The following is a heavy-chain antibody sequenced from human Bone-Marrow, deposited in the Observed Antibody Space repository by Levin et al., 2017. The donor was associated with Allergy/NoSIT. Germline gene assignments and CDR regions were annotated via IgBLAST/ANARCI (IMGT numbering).Heavy chain of an antibody. CDR2: ISGSGKST. J-gene: IGHJ3*01. D-gene: IGHD3-9*01. Sequence: PGGSLRLSCAASGFTFSNYAINWVRQAPGKGLEWVSVISGSGKSTYYGDSVKGRFTISRDNSKNTLYLQMNSLRAADTAVYYCAKGGLGYYDILTGYYNEDAFDFWGQGTMVTVSS. V-gene: IGHV3-23*01. CDR1: GFTFSNYA. CDR3: AKGGLGYYDILTGYYNEDAFDF.